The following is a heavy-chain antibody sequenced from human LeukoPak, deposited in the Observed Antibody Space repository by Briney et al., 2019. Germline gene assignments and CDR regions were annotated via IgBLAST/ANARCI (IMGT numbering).Heavy chain of an antibody. CDR2: ISSSSSTV. J-gene: IGHJ4*02. V-gene: IGHV3-48*02. D-gene: IGHD3-10*01. Sequence: GGSLRLSCAASGFTFSRYSMNWVRQAPGKGLEWVSYISSSSSTVYYADSLKGRFTISRDNAKNSLYLQMDSLRDEDTAVYYCARAQTYYGSGSYLYWGQGTLVTVSS. CDR1: GFTFSRYS. CDR3: ARAQTYYGSGSYLY.